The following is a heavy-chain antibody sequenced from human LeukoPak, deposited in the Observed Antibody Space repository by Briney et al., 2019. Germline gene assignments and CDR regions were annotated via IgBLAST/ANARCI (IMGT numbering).Heavy chain of an antibody. CDR1: GGSFSGYY. CDR3: ASELLYYDSTGAWSLGAFDI. V-gene: IGHV4-59*08. CDR2: IYYSGST. D-gene: IGHD3-22*01. Sequence: SETLSLTCAVYGGSFSGYYWSWIRQPPGKGLEWIGYIYYSGSTNYNPSLKSRVTISVDTSKNQFSLKLSSVTAADTAVYYCASELLYYDSTGAWSLGAFDIWGQGTMVTVSS. J-gene: IGHJ3*02.